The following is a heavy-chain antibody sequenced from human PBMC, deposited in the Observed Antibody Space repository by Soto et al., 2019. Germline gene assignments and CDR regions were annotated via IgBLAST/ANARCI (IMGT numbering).Heavy chain of an antibody. CDR1: GGSVSSGSYY. V-gene: IGHV4-61*01. Sequence: ETLSLTCTVSGGSVSSGSYYWSWIRQPPGKGLEWIGYIYYSGSTNYNPSLKSRVTISVDTSKNQFSLKLGSVTAADTAVYYCARGESWFDPWGQGTLVTVSS. CDR3: ARGESWFDP. J-gene: IGHJ5*02. CDR2: IYYSGST.